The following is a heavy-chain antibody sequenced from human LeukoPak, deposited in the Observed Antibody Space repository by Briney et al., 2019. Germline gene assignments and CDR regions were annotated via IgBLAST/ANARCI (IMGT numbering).Heavy chain of an antibody. Sequence: PSETLSLTCTVSGGSIGTYSRNWIRQPPGKGLEWIGYIYYSGTTNYNPSLKSRVTISVDTSKNQFSLKLSSVTAADTAVYYCARGVYIAAAQYGYWGQGTLVTVSS. CDR2: IYYSGTT. CDR1: GGSIGTYS. D-gene: IGHD6-13*01. J-gene: IGHJ4*02. CDR3: ARGVYIAAAQYGY. V-gene: IGHV4-59*01.